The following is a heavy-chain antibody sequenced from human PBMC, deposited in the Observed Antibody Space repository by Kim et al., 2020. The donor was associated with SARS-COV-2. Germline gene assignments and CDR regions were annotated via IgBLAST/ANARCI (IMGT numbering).Heavy chain of an antibody. Sequence: SETLSLTCTVSGGSISSSSYYWGWIRQPPGKGLEWIGSIYYSGSTYYNPSLKSRVTISVDTSKNQFSLKLSSVTAADTAVYYCARSTNGYSGNSQPRFDPWGQGTLVTVSS. D-gene: IGHD1-26*01. CDR3: ARSTNGYSGNSQPRFDP. V-gene: IGHV4-39*01. J-gene: IGHJ5*02. CDR2: IYYSGST. CDR1: GGSISSSSYY.